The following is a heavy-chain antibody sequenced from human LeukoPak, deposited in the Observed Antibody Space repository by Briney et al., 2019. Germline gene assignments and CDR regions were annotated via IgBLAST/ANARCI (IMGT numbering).Heavy chain of an antibody. CDR1: GNYW. Sequence: NPGGSLRLSCAASGNYWMNWVRQAPGKGLVWVSHINGDGSWTTYADSVKGRFTISKDNAKNTVYLQMNNLRAEDTAVYYCVSFYETYWGRGTLVTVSS. J-gene: IGHJ4*02. CDR2: INGDGSWT. V-gene: IGHV3-74*01. D-gene: IGHD2-2*01. CDR3: VSFYETY.